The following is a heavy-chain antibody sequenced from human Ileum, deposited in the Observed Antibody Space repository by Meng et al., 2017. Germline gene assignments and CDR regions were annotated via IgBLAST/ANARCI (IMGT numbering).Heavy chain of an antibody. J-gene: IGHJ3*01. CDR1: GGSMNSGDYY. D-gene: IGHD3-10*01. Sequence: SETLSLTCTVSGGSMNSGDYYWSWVRQPAGKGLEWIGRISTTGYIGYNPSLKSRVTISADTAKSQFSLKLSSVTAADTAVYYCVRLCHCGSEDYNDAFYAWGQGTMVTVSS. CDR3: VRLCHCGSEDYNDAFYA. V-gene: IGHV4-61*02. CDR2: ISTTGYI.